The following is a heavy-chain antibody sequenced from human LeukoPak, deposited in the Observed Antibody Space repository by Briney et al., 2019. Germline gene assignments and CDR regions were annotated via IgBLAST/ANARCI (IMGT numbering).Heavy chain of an antibody. D-gene: IGHD6-13*01. J-gene: IGHJ4*02. Sequence: GGSLRLSCAASEFIFSGYWMNWVRQAPGKGLEWVANIKQDGSEKQYVDSARGRFTISRDNAKNSLYLQMNSLRVEDTAVYYCARDGFVGAADYWGQGTLVTVSS. CDR2: IKQDGSEK. CDR3: ARDGFVGAADY. V-gene: IGHV3-7*01. CDR1: EFIFSGYW.